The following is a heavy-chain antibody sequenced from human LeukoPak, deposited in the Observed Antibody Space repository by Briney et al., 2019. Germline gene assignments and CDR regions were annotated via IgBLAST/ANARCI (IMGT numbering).Heavy chain of an antibody. CDR2: ISAYNGNT. CDR1: GYTFTSYG. V-gene: IGHV1-18*01. J-gene: IGHJ4*02. D-gene: IGHD1-7*01. Sequence: AXVKVSCKASGYTFTSYGISWVRQAPGQGLEWMGWISAYNGNTNYAQKLQGRVTMTTDTSTSTAYMELRSLRSDDTAVYYCARDRIFITGTTEPWFYWGQGTLVTVSS. CDR3: ARDRIFITGTTEPWFY.